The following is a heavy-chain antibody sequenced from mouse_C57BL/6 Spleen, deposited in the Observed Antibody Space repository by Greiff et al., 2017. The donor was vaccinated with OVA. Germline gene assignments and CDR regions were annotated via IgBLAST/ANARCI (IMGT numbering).Heavy chain of an antibody. D-gene: IGHD3-2*02. CDR2: IYPGDGDT. Sequence: QVQLKESGAELVKPGASVKISCKASGYAFSSYWMNWVKQRPGKGLEWIGQIYPGDGDTNYNGKFKGKATLTADKSSSTAYMQLSSLTSEDSAVYFCARDETQATEFAYWGQGTLVTVSA. J-gene: IGHJ3*01. CDR1: GYAFSSYW. CDR3: ARDETQATEFAY. V-gene: IGHV1-80*01.